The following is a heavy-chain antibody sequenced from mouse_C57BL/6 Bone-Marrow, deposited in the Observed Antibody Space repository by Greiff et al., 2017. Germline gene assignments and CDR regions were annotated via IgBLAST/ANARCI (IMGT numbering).Heavy chain of an antibody. Sequence: QVQLKQSGAELARPGASVKLSCKASGYTFTSYGISWVKQRTGQGLEWIGEIYPRSGNTYYNEKFKGKATLTADKSSSTAYMELRSLTSEDSAVYFCASPYLLSWFAYWGQGTLVTVSA. CDR1: GYTFTSYG. J-gene: IGHJ3*01. CDR2: IYPRSGNT. CDR3: ASPYLLSWFAY. D-gene: IGHD2-1*01. V-gene: IGHV1-81*01.